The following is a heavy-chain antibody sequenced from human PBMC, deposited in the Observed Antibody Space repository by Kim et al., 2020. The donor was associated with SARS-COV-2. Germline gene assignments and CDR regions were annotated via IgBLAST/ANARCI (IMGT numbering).Heavy chain of an antibody. J-gene: IGHJ4*02. D-gene: IGHD6-13*01. CDR3: AWGAAAPDY. CDR2: GET. Sequence: GETYYAGPVKGRFTSSRENAKNSLYLQMNSRGAGDRSVYYCAWGAAAPDYWGQGTLVTVSS. V-gene: IGHV3-13*01.